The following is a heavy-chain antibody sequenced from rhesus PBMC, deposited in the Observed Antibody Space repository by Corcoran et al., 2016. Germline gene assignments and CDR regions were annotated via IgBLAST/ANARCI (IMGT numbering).Heavy chain of an antibody. CDR3: ARDPGTVGDY. J-gene: IGHJ4*01. V-gene: IGHV4-76*01. Sequence: QVQLQESGPGVVKPSETLSLTCAVSGYSISSGYDWSWIRQPPGKGLEWIGYIYGSSGSTNYNPSLTNRVTISKDTSKNQFSLELSSVTAADTAVYYCARDPGTVGDYWGQGVLVTVSS. CDR1: GYSISSGYD. CDR2: IYGSSGST. D-gene: IGHD5-24*01.